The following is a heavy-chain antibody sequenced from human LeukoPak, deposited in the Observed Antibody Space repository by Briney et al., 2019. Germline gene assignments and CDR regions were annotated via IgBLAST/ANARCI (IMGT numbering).Heavy chain of an antibody. CDR1: GGSISSYY. CDR3: ARGDSSSWYESQVFDY. Sequence: PSETLSLTCTVSGGSISSYYWSWIRQPPGKGLEWIGYIYYSGSTNYNPSLKSRITISVDTSKNQFSLKLSSVTAADTAVYYCARGDSSSWYESQVFDYWGQGTLVTVSS. CDR2: IYYSGST. V-gene: IGHV4-59*01. J-gene: IGHJ4*02. D-gene: IGHD6-13*01.